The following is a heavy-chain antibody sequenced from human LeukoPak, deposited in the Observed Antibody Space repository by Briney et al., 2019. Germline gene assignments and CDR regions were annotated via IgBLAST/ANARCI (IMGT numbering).Heavy chain of an antibody. CDR3: AREAVTRNYFDY. J-gene: IGHJ4*02. D-gene: IGHD4-17*01. Sequence: GGSLRLSCAASGFTVSSNYMNWVRQAPGKGLEWVSVIYSGGSTYYADSVKGRFTISRDNSKNTLYLQMNSLRAGDTAVYYCAREAVTRNYFDYWGQGTLVTVSS. CDR1: GFTVSSNY. CDR2: IYSGGST. V-gene: IGHV3-53*01.